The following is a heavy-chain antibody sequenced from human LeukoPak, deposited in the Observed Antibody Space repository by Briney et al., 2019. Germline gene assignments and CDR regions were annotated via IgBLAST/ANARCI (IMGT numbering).Heavy chain of an antibody. CDR1: GGSISSYY. CDR2: ILTSGTT. J-gene: IGHJ4*02. CDR3: ARDIGQQLVHFDF. Sequence: SETLSLTCTVSGGSISSYYWSWIRQPAGKGLEWIGRILTSGTTDYNPSLKSRVTMSVDSSKNHFYLKLTSLTAADTAVYYCARDIGQQLVHFDFWGQGTLVTVSS. D-gene: IGHD6-13*01. V-gene: IGHV4-4*07.